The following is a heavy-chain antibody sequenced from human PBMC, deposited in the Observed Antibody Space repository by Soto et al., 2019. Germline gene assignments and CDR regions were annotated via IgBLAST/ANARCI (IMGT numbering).Heavy chain of an antibody. CDR2: INHSGST. Sequence: SETLSLTCAVYGGSFSGYYWSWIRQPPGKGLEWIGEINHSGSTNYNPSLKSRVTISVDTSKNQFSLKLSSVTAADTAVYYCARGLMTTSNFDYWGQGTLVTVSS. CDR1: GGSFSGYY. CDR3: ARGLMTTSNFDY. J-gene: IGHJ4*02. D-gene: IGHD4-17*01. V-gene: IGHV4-34*01.